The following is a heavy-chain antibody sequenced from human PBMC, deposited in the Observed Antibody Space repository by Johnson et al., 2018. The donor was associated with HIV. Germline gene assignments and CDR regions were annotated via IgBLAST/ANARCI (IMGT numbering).Heavy chain of an antibody. J-gene: IGHJ3*02. Sequence: EVQLVESGGGLVQSGGSLRLSCAASGFRFSRYWMSWVRQAPGKGLEWVANIKQDGSEKYYVDSVKGRFTISRDNSKNTLYLQMNSLRAEDTAVYYCARCRQLWHAFDIWGQGTMVTVSS. CDR2: IKQDGSEK. V-gene: IGHV3-7*02. CDR1: GFRFSRYW. D-gene: IGHD5-18*01. CDR3: ARCRQLWHAFDI.